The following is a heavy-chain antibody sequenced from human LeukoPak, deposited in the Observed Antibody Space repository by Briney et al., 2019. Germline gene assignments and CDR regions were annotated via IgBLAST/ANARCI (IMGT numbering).Heavy chain of an antibody. Sequence: GGSLRLSCAASGFTFSSYWMSWVRQAPGKGLEWVANIKQDGSEKYYVDSVKGRFTISRDNAKNSLYLQMNSLRAEDTALYYCAKDLSYYYDSSGYFDYWGQGTLVTVSS. CDR3: AKDLSYYYDSSGYFDY. CDR2: IKQDGSEK. J-gene: IGHJ4*02. V-gene: IGHV3-7*03. D-gene: IGHD3-22*01. CDR1: GFTFSSYW.